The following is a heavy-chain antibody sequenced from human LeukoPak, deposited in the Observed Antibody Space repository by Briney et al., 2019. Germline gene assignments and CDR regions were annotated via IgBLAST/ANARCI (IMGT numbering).Heavy chain of an antibody. CDR1: GGSISSYY. Sequence: PSETLSLTCTVSGGSISSYYWNWIRQPPGKGLEWIAYIYSSGSTNYNPSLKSRVTISVDTSKNQFSLKLSSVTAADAAVYYCAGAQGEITGTTNAFDIWGQGTMVTVSS. J-gene: IGHJ3*02. CDR3: AGAQGEITGTTNAFDI. V-gene: IGHV4-59*01. CDR2: IYSSGST. D-gene: IGHD1-20*01.